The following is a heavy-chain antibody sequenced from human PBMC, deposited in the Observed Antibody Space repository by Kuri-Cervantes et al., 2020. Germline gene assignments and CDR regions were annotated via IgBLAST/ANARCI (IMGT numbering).Heavy chain of an antibody. V-gene: IGHV3-33*01. D-gene: IGHD3-3*01. CDR3: AREGPGTYYDFWSGYYTRRYGMDV. Sequence: LSLTCAASGFTFSSYGMHWVRQAPGKGLEWVAVIWYDGSNKYYADSVKGRFTISRDNSKNTLYLQMNSLRAEDTAVYYCAREGPGTYYDFWSGYYTRRYGMDVWGQGTTVTVSS. CDR2: IWYDGSNK. J-gene: IGHJ6*02. CDR1: GFTFSSYG.